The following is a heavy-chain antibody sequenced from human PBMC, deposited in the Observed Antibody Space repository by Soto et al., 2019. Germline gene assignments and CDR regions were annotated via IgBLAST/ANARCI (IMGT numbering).Heavy chain of an antibody. J-gene: IGHJ6*02. CDR3: ARDGITMVRGVIIGYYYGMDV. D-gene: IGHD3-10*01. CDR1: GFTCSSYG. Sequence: PGGSLRLSCAASGFTCSSYGMHWVRQAPGKGLEWVAVISYDGSNKYYADSVKGRFTISRDNAKNSLYLQMNSLRAEDTAVYYCARDGITMVRGVIIGYYYGMDVWGQGTTVTVSS. V-gene: IGHV3-30*03. CDR2: ISYDGSNK.